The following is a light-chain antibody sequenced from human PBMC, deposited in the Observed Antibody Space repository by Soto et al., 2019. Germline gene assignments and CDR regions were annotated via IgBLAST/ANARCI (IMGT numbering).Light chain of an antibody. CDR2: GAS. CDR3: QQSDSTPPT. V-gene: IGKV1-39*01. J-gene: IGKJ5*01. CDR1: QSIGSY. Sequence: DIQMTQSPASLSASVGDRVTLTCRASQSIGSYLNWYQHKPWKAPKLLIYGASNLQSGVPSRFSGSGSGTDFTLTISSLQPEDFATYYCQQSDSTPPTFGQATRLEIK.